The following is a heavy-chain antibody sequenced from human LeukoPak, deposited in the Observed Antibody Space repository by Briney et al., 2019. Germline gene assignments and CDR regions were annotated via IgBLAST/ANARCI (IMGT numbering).Heavy chain of an antibody. Sequence: SETLSLTCTVSGGSLCSGGSYWGSISQQPGKGLEWIGYIYYSGSTYYNPSRKSRVTISVDTSKNQFSLKLSSVTAADTAVYYCARDPGIRYFDWPHLFDIWGQGTMVTVSS. D-gene: IGHD3-9*01. CDR2: IYYSGST. CDR1: GGSLCSGGSY. V-gene: IGHV4-31*02. J-gene: IGHJ3*02. CDR3: ARDPGIRYFDWPHLFDI.